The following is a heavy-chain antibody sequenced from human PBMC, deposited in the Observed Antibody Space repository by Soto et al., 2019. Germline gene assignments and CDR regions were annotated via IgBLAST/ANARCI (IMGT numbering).Heavy chain of an antibody. J-gene: IGHJ5*02. CDR3: ARGRYYDSPQDL. Sequence: PGGSLRLSCTPVGFNFDAYAMSWVRQAPGKGLEWVSAVTATAESAYYTDSVRGRFIITRDNSDNMLYLQMSSLRVEDTAIYFCARGRYYDSPQDLWGRGTQVTAPQ. D-gene: IGHD3-10*01. V-gene: IGHV3-23*01. CDR2: VTATAESA. CDR1: GFNFDAYA.